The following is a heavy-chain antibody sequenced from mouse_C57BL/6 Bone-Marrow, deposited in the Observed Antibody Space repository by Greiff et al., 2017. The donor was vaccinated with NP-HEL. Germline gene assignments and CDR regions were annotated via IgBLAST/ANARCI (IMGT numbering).Heavy chain of an antibody. CDR1: GFTFPSYS. Sequence: EVPLLQSGAGFVKPGASLKLSCAASGFTFPSYSLSWVRPTPVQRLEWVAYISSGGVCIYYADTVKGRFTISRDNARNTLYLQMSSLKSEDTAMYYCTRDRTWFAYWGQGTLVTVSA. CDR3: TRDRTWFAY. V-gene: IGHV5-9-1*02. CDR2: ISSGGVCI. J-gene: IGHJ3*01.